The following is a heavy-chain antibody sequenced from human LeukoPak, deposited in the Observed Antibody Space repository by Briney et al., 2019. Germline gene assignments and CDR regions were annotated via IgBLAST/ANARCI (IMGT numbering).Heavy chain of an antibody. Sequence: GGSLRLSCAASGLTFSSHWMHWVRQAPGKGLVWVSRITNDGSSTTYADSVKGRFTISRDNSKNTLYLQMNSLRAEDTAVYYCAKDLYYYGSGSPTGYWGQGTLVTVSS. CDR1: GLTFSSHW. CDR3: AKDLYYYGSGSPTGY. CDR2: ITNDGSST. V-gene: IGHV3-74*01. J-gene: IGHJ4*02. D-gene: IGHD3-10*01.